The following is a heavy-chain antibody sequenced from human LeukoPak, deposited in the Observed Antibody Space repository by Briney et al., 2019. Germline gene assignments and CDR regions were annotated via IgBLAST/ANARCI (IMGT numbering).Heavy chain of an antibody. CDR1: GYTFSDYY. V-gene: IGHV1-2*02. Sequence: ASVKVSCKASGYTFSDYYIHWVRQAPGQGLEWMGWISPNSGGTNYAQNFQGRVTVTSDTSAATAYVELNSLTSEDTAVYYCARERWHCRVNCYSVYYYALDVWGQGTTVTVSS. CDR3: ARERWHCRVNCYSVYYYALDV. CDR2: ISPNSGGT. J-gene: IGHJ6*02. D-gene: IGHD2-15*01.